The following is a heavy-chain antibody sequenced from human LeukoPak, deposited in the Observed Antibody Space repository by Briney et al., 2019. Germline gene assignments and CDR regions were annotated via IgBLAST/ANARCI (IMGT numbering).Heavy chain of an antibody. D-gene: IGHD6-19*01. CDR1: GYTFTGYY. J-gene: IGHJ4*02. CDR3: ARKTVAGAFDY. Sequence: ASVKVSCKASGYTFTGYYMHWVRQAPGQGPEWMGRINPNSGGTNYAQKFQGRVTMTRDTSISTAYMELSRLRSDDTAVYYCARKTVAGAFDYWGQGTLVTVSS. V-gene: IGHV1-2*06. CDR2: INPNSGGT.